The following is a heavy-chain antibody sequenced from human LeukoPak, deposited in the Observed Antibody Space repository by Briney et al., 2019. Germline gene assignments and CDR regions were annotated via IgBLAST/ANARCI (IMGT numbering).Heavy chain of an antibody. D-gene: IGHD2-2*01. CDR3: ARARYCSSTSCYQAFDI. V-gene: IGHV4-61*02. CDR1: GGSISSGSYY. Sequence: SQTLSLTCTVSGGSISSGSYYWSWIRQPAGKGLEWIGRIYTSGSTNYNPSLKSRVTISVDTSKNQFSLKLSSVTAADTAVYYCARARYCSSTSCYQAFDIWGQGTMVTVSS. J-gene: IGHJ3*02. CDR2: IYTSGST.